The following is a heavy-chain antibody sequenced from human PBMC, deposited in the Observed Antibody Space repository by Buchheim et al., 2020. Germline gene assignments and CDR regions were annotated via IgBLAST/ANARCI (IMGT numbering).Heavy chain of an antibody. Sequence: QAQLVQSGSELKKPGASVKVSCKASGYTFTSYAMNWVRQAPGQGLEWMGWINTNTGNPTYAQGFTGRFVFSLDTSVSTAYLQISSLKAEDTAVYYCARGIAVAGTALFLAQNHYYYYYMDVWGKGTT. CDR3: ARGIAVAGTALFLAQNHYYYYYMDV. D-gene: IGHD6-19*01. CDR1: GYTFTSYA. CDR2: INTNTGNP. J-gene: IGHJ6*03. V-gene: IGHV7-4-1*02.